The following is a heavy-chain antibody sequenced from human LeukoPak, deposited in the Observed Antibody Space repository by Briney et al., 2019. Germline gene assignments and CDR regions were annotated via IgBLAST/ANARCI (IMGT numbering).Heavy chain of an antibody. CDR2: IRYDGSNK. Sequence: GGSLKLSCAASGFTFNTYGLHWVRQAPGKGLEWVAFIRYDGSNKYYADSVKGRFTISRDNSKNTLYLQMNSLRAEDTAVYYCAKDQGRYHYYYYMDVWGKGTTVTISS. V-gene: IGHV3-30*02. J-gene: IGHJ6*03. CDR3: AKDQGRYHYYYYMDV. CDR1: GFTFNTYG.